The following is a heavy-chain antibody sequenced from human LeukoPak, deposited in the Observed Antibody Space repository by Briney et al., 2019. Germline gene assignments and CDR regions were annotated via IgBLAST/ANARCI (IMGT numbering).Heavy chain of an antibody. V-gene: IGHV1-46*01. CDR1: GYTFTSYY. D-gene: IGHD6-19*01. CDR2: INPSGGST. CDR3: ARDRAVAGAFDY. J-gene: IGHJ4*02. Sequence: ASVTVSCTASGYTFTSYYMHWVRQAPGQGLEWMGIINPSGGSTSYAQKFQGRVTMTRDTSTSTVYMELSSLRSEDTAVYYCARDRAVAGAFDYWGQGTLVIVSS.